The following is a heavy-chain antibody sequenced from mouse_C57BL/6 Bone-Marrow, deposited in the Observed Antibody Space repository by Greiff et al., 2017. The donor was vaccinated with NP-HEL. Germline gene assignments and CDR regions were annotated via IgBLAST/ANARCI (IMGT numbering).Heavy chain of an antibody. CDR1: GFNIKDDY. V-gene: IGHV14-4*01. CDR3: TTPIYYGYVGTY. J-gene: IGHJ3*01. CDR2: IDPENGDT. Sequence: EVKLMESGAELVRPGASVKLSCTASGFNIKDDYMHWVKQRPEQGLEWIGWIDPENGDTEYASKFQGKATITADTSSNTAYLQLSSLTSEDTAVYYCTTPIYYGYVGTYWGQGTLVTVSA. D-gene: IGHD2-2*01.